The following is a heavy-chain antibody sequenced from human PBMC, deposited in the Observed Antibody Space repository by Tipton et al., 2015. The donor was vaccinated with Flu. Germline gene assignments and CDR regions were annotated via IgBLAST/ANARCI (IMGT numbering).Heavy chain of an antibody. CDR1: GYSISSGYY. V-gene: IGHV4-38-2*01. CDR3: ARRDSRSSWYGDAFDI. J-gene: IGHJ3*02. CDR2: IYHSGST. Sequence: LSCAVSGYSISSGYYWGWIRQPPGKGLEWIGSIYHSGSTYYNPSLKSRVTISVDTSKNQFSLKLSSVTAADTAAYYCARRDSRSSWYGDAFDIWGQGTMVTVSS. D-gene: IGHD6-13*01.